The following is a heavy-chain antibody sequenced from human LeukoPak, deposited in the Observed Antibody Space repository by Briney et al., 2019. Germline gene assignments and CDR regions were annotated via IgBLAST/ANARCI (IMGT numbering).Heavy chain of an antibody. CDR2: IGGDGRT. D-gene: IGHD4-11*01. V-gene: IGHV3-23*01. CDR1: GFTVSNYG. Sequence: GGSLRLSCAVSGFTVSNYGMTWVRQAPGKGLEWVSTIGGDGRTHYADSVKGRFTISRDNSKNTVYLQMNSPRVEDTAVYYCARTIYSDYSLTFDYWGQGTLVTVSS. J-gene: IGHJ4*02. CDR3: ARTIYSDYSLTFDY.